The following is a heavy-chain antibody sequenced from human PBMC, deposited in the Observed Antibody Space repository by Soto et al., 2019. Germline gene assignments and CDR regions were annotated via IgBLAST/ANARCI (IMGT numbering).Heavy chain of an antibody. CDR3: ARAIFGVVIKPNWFDP. CDR1: GGSISSGGYY. V-gene: IGHV4-31*03. D-gene: IGHD3-3*01. Sequence: SETLSLTCTVSGGSISSGGYYWSWIRQHPGKGLEWIGYIYYSGSTYYNPSLKSRVTISVDTSKNQFSLKLSSVTAADTAVYYCARAIFGVVIKPNWFDPWGQGTLVTVSS. J-gene: IGHJ5*02. CDR2: IYYSGST.